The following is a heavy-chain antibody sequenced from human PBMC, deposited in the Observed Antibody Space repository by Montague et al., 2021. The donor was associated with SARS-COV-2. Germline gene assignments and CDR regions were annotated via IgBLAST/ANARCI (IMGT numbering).Heavy chain of an antibody. V-gene: IGHV1-69*13. CDR3: ATKDVGLAASFDY. J-gene: IGHJ4*02. CDR2: IIPIFGSA. Sequence: SVKVSCKASGGIFSSYTTTWVRHAPGQGLEWMGGIIPIFGSANYAQKFQGRVTITADGSTSTAYMELSSLRSEDTAVYYCATKDVGLAASFDYWGQGTLVTVSS. D-gene: IGHD2-15*01. CDR1: GGIFSSYT.